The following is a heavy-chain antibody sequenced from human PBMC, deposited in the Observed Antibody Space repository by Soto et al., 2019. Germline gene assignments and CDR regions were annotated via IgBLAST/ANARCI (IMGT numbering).Heavy chain of an antibody. V-gene: IGHV3-23*01. D-gene: IGHD1-26*01. CDR3: AKDFVGTLADAFDI. CDR1: GFTFSSYA. J-gene: IGHJ3*02. CDR2: ISGDGGNT. Sequence: EVQLLESGGGLVQPGGSLRLSCAASGFTFSSYAMSWVRQAPGEGLEYVSAISGDGGNTYYADSVKGRFTISRDNSKNTLYLQMDSLRAEDTAVYYCAKDFVGTLADAFDIWGQGTMVTVSS.